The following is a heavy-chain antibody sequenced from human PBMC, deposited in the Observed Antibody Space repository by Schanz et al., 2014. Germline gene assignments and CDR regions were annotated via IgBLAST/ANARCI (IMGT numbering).Heavy chain of an antibody. CDR2: IGTSGGK. Sequence: EVQLLESGGGLVQPGGSLKLSCAASGLIFSNYVMSWVRQAPGKGLEWVSTIGTSGGKNYAESVKGRFTISRDNSKNTLYLQMNSLRAEDTAVYYCAKGRFGELSAFDIWGQGTMVTVSS. J-gene: IGHJ3*02. CDR1: GLIFSNYV. D-gene: IGHD3-10*01. CDR3: AKGRFGELSAFDI. V-gene: IGHV3-23*01.